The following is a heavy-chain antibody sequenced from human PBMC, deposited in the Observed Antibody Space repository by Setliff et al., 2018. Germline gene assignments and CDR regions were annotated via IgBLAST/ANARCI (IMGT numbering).Heavy chain of an antibody. CDR3: ARGPRITIFGVVSLSLYGMDV. CDR1: GYTFTGYY. Sequence: AASVKVSCKASGYTFTGYYMHWVRQAPGQGLEWMGWINPNSGGTNYAQKFQGWVTMTRDTSISTAYMELSRLRSDDTAVYYCARGPRITIFGVVSLSLYGMDVWGQGTTVTVS. D-gene: IGHD3-3*01. CDR2: INPNSGGT. J-gene: IGHJ6*02. V-gene: IGHV1-2*04.